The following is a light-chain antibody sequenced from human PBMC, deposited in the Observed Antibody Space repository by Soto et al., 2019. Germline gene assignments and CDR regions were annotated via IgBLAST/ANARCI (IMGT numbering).Light chain of an antibody. CDR2: DNN. V-gene: IGLV1-51*01. CDR1: ASNIGNDY. Sequence: QSVLTQPPSVSAAPGHKVTISCSGTASNIGNDYVSWYQQLPGEAPQLLIYDNNRRPSGIPDRFSGSRSDTSATLGITGLRTGDEADYYCGAWDSSLNVYVFGTGTRSPS. CDR3: GAWDSSLNVYV. J-gene: IGLJ1*01.